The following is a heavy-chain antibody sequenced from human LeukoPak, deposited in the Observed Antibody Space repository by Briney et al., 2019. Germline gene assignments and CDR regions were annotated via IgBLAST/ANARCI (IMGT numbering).Heavy chain of an antibody. J-gene: IGHJ5*02. CDR3: ARVKLIVVVSWFDP. Sequence: GSLRLSCAASGFTFSNAYMNWVRQPPGKGLEWIGEIDHSGSTNYNPSLKSRVTISVDKSKNQFSLKLSSVTAADTAVYYCARVKLIVVVSWFDPWGQGTLVTVSS. CDR1: GFTFSNAY. CDR2: IDHSGST. V-gene: IGHV4-4*02. D-gene: IGHD3-22*01.